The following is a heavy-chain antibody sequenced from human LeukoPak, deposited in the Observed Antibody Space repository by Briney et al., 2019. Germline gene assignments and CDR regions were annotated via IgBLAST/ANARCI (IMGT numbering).Heavy chain of an antibody. CDR2: FSSNGGST. J-gene: IGHJ4*02. CDR1: AFTFSSYA. Sequence: GGSLRLSCAASAFTFSSYAMHWVRQAPGKGLEYVSGFSSNGGSTYYAGSVKGRFTISRDNSKNTVNLQMGSLRIEDTAVYHCARMTLYGSGTVDWGQGILVTVSS. CDR3: ARMTLYGSGTVD. D-gene: IGHD3-10*01. V-gene: IGHV3-64*02.